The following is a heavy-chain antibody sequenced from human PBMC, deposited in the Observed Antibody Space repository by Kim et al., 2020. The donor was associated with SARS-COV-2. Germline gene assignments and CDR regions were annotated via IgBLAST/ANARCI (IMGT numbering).Heavy chain of an antibody. CDR3: AKDPHDYVWDNYRPNWFDS. V-gene: IGHV3-23*01. CDR2: VRGRGDEA. CDR1: GFTFDKNG. Sequence: GGSLRLSCVASGFTFDKNGMAWVRQAPGRELEWVSAVRGRGDEAYYADSVKGRFTIWRDNFKDTVYLEMNNLRAEDTAVYYCAKDPHDYVWDNYRPNWFDSWGQGTLVTVSS. D-gene: IGHD3-16*02. J-gene: IGHJ5*01.